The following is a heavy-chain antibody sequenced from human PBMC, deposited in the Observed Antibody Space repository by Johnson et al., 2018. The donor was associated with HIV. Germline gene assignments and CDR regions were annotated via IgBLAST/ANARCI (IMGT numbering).Heavy chain of an antibody. CDR1: GFTFSSYA. CDR3: ARDPDLDAFDI. J-gene: IGHJ3*02. V-gene: IGHV3-30*04. Sequence: QVQLVESGGGLVQPGGSLRLSCAASGFTFSSYAMHWVRQAPGTGLAWVAVISYDGSEKYYVDSVRGRFTISRDNAKNSLYLQMNSLRAEDTAVYYCARDPDLDAFDIWGQGTMVTVSS. CDR2: ISYDGSEK. D-gene: IGHD1-14*01.